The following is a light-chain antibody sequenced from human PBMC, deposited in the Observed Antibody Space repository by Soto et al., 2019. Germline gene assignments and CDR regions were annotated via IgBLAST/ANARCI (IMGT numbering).Light chain of an antibody. Sequence: EIVLTQSPATLSLSPGERATLSCRASQSVSSYLAWYQQKPGQAPRLLIYGASNRATGIPARFSGSGSVTDFTLTISSLEPEDFAVYYCQQRSNWPPITFGQGTRLEIK. CDR2: GAS. CDR1: QSVSSY. V-gene: IGKV3-11*01. CDR3: QQRSNWPPIT. J-gene: IGKJ5*01.